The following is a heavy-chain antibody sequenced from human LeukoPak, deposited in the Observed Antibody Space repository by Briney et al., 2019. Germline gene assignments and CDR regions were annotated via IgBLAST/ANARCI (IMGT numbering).Heavy chain of an antibody. Sequence: ASVKVSCKASGYTFTGYYMHWVRQAPGQGLEWMGWINPNSGGTNYAQKFQGRVTMTRDTSISTAYMELSRLRSDDTAVYYCARDPAIYYGSDYYMDVWGKGTTVTISS. CDR1: GYTFTGYY. V-gene: IGHV1-2*02. CDR2: INPNSGGT. CDR3: ARDPAIYYGSDYYMDV. J-gene: IGHJ6*03. D-gene: IGHD3-10*01.